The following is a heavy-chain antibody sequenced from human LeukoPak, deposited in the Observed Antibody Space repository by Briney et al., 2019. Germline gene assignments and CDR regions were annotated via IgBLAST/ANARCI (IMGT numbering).Heavy chain of an antibody. D-gene: IGHD1-14*01. Sequence: GGSLRLSCAASGFTFSSYAMSWARQAPGKGLEWVLAISGSGGSTYYADSVKGRFTISRDNSKNTLYLQMSSLRAEDTAVYFCAKGAGFVAYRSYFDYWGQGTLVTVSS. V-gene: IGHV3-23*01. CDR3: AKGAGFVAYRSYFDY. J-gene: IGHJ4*02. CDR2: ISGSGGST. CDR1: GFTFSSYA.